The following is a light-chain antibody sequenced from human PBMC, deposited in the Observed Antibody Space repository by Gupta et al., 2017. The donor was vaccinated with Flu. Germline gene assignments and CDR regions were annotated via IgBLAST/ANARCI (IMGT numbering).Light chain of an antibody. CDR1: SSDGGGSDD. Sequence: IAISCTGSSSDGGGSDDVYWYQQHTGTAPKLLMYGISNRPSGVPNRFSGSKSGNTASLTITGLQAEEEADYYCRSYKNSKTSCVFGGGTKLTVL. V-gene: IGLV2-14*04. CDR3: RSYKNSKTSCV. CDR2: GIS. J-gene: IGLJ2*01.